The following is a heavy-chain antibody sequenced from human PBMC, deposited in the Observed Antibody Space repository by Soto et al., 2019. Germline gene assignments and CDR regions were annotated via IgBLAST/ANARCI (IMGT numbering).Heavy chain of an antibody. CDR1: GGTFSSYT. CDR3: ARVRVLLSYGMDV. D-gene: IGHD3-10*01. CDR2: IIPTLGIA. V-gene: IGHV1-69*02. J-gene: IGHJ6*02. Sequence: QVQLVQYGAEVKKPGSSVKVSCKASGGTFSSYTISWVRQAPGQGLEWMGRIIPTLGIANYAQKFQGRVTITADKSTSTAYLELSSLSSEDTAVYYCARVRVLLSYGMDVWGQGTTVTVSS.